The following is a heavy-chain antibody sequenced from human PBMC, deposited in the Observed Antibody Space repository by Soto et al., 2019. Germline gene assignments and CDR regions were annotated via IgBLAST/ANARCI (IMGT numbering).Heavy chain of an antibody. J-gene: IGHJ1*01. CDR1: GFTFSTYS. CDR3: ARDYYGVSVYYECVGYFLH. CDR2: ISRSGNTI. V-gene: IGHV3-48*02. D-gene: IGHD3-3*01. Sequence: EVQLVESGGGLVQPGGSLRLSCAASGFTFSTYSMNWVRQAPGKGLEWVSYISRSGNTIYYADSMKGRFTISRDNAKNSLYRQMNSLRDEDTAVYYCARDYYGVSVYYECVGYFLHWGQGTLVPVSS.